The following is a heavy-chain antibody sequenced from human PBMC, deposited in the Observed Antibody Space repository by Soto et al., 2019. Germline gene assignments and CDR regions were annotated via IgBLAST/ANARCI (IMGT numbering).Heavy chain of an antibody. V-gene: IGHV3-15*07. CDR1: GFTFSNAW. J-gene: IGHJ4*02. Sequence: GGSLRLSCAASGFTFSNAWMNWVRQAPGKGLEWVGRIKSKTDGGTTDYAAPVKGRFTISRDDSKNTLYLQMNSLKTEDTAVYYCTTDPNEDIVATIFPFDYWGQGTLVTVSS. CDR3: TTDPNEDIVATIFPFDY. D-gene: IGHD5-12*01. CDR2: IKSKTDGGTT.